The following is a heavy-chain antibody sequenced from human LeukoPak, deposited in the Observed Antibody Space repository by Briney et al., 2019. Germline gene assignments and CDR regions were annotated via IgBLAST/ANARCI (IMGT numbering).Heavy chain of an antibody. V-gene: IGHV1-8*01. D-gene: IGHD4-23*01. CDR1: GYTFTRYV. J-gene: IGHJ6*02. Sequence: AAVRVSCKPSGYTFTRYVIIWVQQPTGQELEWMEWMNPKSGNPSYSKKLQDRVTLARNNSISTADMELSSLGSEDTAVYYCARGGEATVAVADYYYYGMDVWGQGTTVTVSS. CDR3: ARGGEATVAVADYYYYGMDV. CDR2: MNPKSGNP.